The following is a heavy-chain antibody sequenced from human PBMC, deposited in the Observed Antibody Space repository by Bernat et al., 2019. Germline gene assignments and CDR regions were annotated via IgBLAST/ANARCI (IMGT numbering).Heavy chain of an antibody. CDR1: GGSFSGYY. D-gene: IGHD3-10*01. J-gene: IGHJ5*02. Sequence: QVQLQESGPGLVKPSQTLSLTCTVSGGSFSGYYWSWIRQPPGKGLEWIGEINHSGSTNYNPSLKSRVTISVDTSKNQFSLKLSSVTAADTAVYYCARGSYYGSGRGFDPWGQGTLVTVSS. CDR2: INHSGST. CDR3: ARGSYYGSGRGFDP. V-gene: IGHV4-34*09.